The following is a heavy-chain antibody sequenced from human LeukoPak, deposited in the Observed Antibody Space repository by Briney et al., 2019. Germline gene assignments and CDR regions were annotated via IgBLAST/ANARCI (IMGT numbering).Heavy chain of an antibody. CDR2: IYTSGST. CDR3: ARDSSGSPPYYYHGMDV. D-gene: IGHD1-26*01. CDR1: GGSISSGSYY. J-gene: IGHJ6*02. V-gene: IGHV4-61*02. Sequence: SQTLSLTCTVSGGSISSGSYYWSWIRQPAGTGLEWVGRIYTSGSTNYNPSLKSRVTISVDTSKNQFSLKLSSVTAADTAVYYCARDSSGSPPYYYHGMDVWGQGTTVTVSS.